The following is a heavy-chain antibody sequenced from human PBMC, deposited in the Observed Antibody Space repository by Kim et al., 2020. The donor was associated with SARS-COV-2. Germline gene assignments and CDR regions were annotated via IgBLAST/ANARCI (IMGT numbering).Heavy chain of an antibody. V-gene: IGHV4-61*01. Sequence: SETLSLTCTVSGGSVSSGSYYWSWIRQPPGKGLEWIGYIYYSGSTNYNPSLKSRVTISVDTSKNQFSLKLSSVTAADTAVYYCAREGNCSGGSCYSGWFDPWGQGTLVTVSS. CDR3: AREGNCSGGSCYSGWFDP. D-gene: IGHD2-15*01. J-gene: IGHJ5*02. CDR1: GGSVSSGSYY. CDR2: IYYSGST.